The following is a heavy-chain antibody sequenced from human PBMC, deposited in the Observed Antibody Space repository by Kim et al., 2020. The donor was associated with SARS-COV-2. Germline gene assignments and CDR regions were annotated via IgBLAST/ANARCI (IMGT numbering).Heavy chain of an antibody. CDR2: IYYSGST. Sequence: SETLSLTCTVSGGSISSYYWSWIRQPPGKGLEWIGYIYYSGSTNYNPSLKSRVTISVDTSKNQFSLKLSSVTAADTAVYYCARVTMIGDYFDYWGQGTLVTVSS. D-gene: IGHD3-22*01. J-gene: IGHJ4*02. V-gene: IGHV4-59*01. CDR3: ARVTMIGDYFDY. CDR1: GGSISSYY.